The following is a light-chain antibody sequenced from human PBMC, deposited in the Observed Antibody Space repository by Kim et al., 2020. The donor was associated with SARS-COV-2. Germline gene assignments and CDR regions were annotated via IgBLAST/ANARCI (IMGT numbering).Light chain of an antibody. V-gene: IGKV1-39*01. Sequence: DIQMTQSPSPLSASVGDTVTITCRASQSISTYLNWYQHKPGKAPKLLIYGAYSLESGVPSRFSGSGSGTDFTLTISSLQPEDFATYYCQQSYGHPLFGQGTKLEI. CDR1: QSISTY. CDR3: QQSYGHPL. J-gene: IGKJ2*01. CDR2: GAY.